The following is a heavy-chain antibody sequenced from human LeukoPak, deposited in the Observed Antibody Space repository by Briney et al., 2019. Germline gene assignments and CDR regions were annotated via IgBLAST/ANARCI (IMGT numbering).Heavy chain of an antibody. D-gene: IGHD3-22*01. V-gene: IGHV4-59*01. CDR3: ARSSRVYYDSSGYYSAGFDY. CDR1: GGSISSYY. Sequence: SSETLSLTCTVSGGSISSYYWSWIRQPPGKGLEWIGYLYYSGSTNYNPSLKSRVTISVDTSKNQFSLKLSSVTAADTTVYYCARSSRVYYDSSGYYSAGFDYWGQGTLVTVSS. CDR2: LYYSGST. J-gene: IGHJ4*02.